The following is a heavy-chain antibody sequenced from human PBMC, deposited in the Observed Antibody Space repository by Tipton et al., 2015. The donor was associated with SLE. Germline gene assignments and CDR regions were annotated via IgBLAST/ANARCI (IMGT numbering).Heavy chain of an antibody. CDR2: IYSGGST. Sequence: GSLRLSCAASGFTVSSNYMNWVRQAPGKGLEWVSVIYSGGSTYYADSVKGRFTISRVNSKNTLYLQMNSLRAEDTALYYCARENDYSNDYYYYGMDVWGQGTTVTVSS. CDR3: ARENDYSNDYYYYGMDV. V-gene: IGHV3-66*02. J-gene: IGHJ6*02. D-gene: IGHD4-11*01. CDR1: GFTVSSNY.